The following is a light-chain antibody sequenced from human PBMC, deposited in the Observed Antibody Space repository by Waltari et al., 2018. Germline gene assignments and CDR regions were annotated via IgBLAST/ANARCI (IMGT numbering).Light chain of an antibody. CDR2: WAS. V-gene: IGKV4-1*01. CDR1: QSVLYNSNNKNY. Sequence: DIVMTKSPDSLAVSLGERATINGKSRQSVLYNSNNKNYLAWYQQKPGQPPQLLIYWASTRESGVPDRFSGSGSGTDFTLTISSLQAEDVAVYYCQQYYSTITFGQGTRLEIK. CDR3: QQYYSTIT. J-gene: IGKJ5*01.